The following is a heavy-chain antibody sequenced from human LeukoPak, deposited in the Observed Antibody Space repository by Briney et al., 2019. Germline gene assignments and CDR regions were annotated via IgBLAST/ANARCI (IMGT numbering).Heavy chain of an antibody. CDR1: GGSISSGDYY. D-gene: IGHD3-3*01. CDR2: IYYSGST. V-gene: IGHV4-30-4*01. J-gene: IGHJ5*02. Sequence: SETLFLTCTVSGGSISSGDYYWSWIRQPPGKGLEWIGYIYYSGSTYYNPSLKSRVTISVDTSKSQFSLKLSSVTAADTAAYYCAREDYTNWFDPWGQGTLVTVSS. CDR3: AREDYTNWFDP.